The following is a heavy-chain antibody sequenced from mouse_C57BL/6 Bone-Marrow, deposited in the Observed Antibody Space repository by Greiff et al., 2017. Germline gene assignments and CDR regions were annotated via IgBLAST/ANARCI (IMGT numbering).Heavy chain of an antibody. J-gene: IGHJ4*01. CDR1: GFTFSDFY. D-gene: IGHD3-1*01. CDR3: ARDATSGYAMDY. Sequence: EVKLVESGGGLVQSGRSLRLSCATSGFTFSDFYMEWVRQAPGKGLEWIAASRNKANDYTTEYSAPVKGRIIVSSGTSQIILYLQMNALRAEDTAIYYCARDATSGYAMDYWGQGTSVTVSS. CDR2: SRNKANDYTT. V-gene: IGHV7-1*01.